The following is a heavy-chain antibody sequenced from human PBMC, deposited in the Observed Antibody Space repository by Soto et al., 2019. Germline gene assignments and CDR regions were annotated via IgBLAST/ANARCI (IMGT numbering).Heavy chain of an antibody. CDR1: GGSISSGGYY. V-gene: IGHV4-31*03. CDR2: IYYSGST. CDR3: ARARSEDYIWGSLYYYYYMDV. J-gene: IGHJ6*03. Sequence: QVQLQESGPGLVKPSQTLSLTCTVSGGSISSGGYYWSWIRQHPGKGLEWIGYIYYSGSTYYNPYLKSRVTISVDTYKNQFSLKLSSVTAADTAVYYCARARSEDYIWGSLYYYYYMDVWGKGTTVTVSS. D-gene: IGHD3-16*01.